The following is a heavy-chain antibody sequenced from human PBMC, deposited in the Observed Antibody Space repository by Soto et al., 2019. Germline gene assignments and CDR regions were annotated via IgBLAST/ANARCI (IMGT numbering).Heavy chain of an antibody. J-gene: IGHJ4*02. D-gene: IGHD6-19*01. V-gene: IGHV3-74*01. Sequence: GGSLRLSCATSGFTFSSYWMHWVRQAPGKGLVWVSRINSDGSSTSYADSVKGPFTISRDNAKNTLYLQMNSLRAEDTAVYYCARAGYSSGWQYFDYCGQGPLVTVSS. CDR1: GFTFSSYW. CDR3: ARAGYSSGWQYFDY. CDR2: INSDGSST.